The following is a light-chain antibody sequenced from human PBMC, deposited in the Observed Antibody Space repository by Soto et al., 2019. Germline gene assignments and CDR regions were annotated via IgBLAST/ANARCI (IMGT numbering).Light chain of an antibody. V-gene: IGLV2-11*01. CDR1: NSDVGAYKF. CDR3: NSYTSSSTLVV. J-gene: IGLJ1*01. Sequence: QSALTQPRSVSGSPGQSVTISCTGSNSDVGAYKFVSWLQHNPGEAPKVMIYDVTQRPSGVPDRFSGTKSGNTASLTISGLQAEDEADYYCNSYTSSSTLVVFGTGTKVTVL. CDR2: DVT.